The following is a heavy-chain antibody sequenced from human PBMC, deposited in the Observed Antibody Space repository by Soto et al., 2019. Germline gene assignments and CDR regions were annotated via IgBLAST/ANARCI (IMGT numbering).Heavy chain of an antibody. V-gene: IGHV1-3*01. J-gene: IGHJ6*02. CDR2: INAGNGNT. Sequence: ASVKVSCKASGYTFTSYAMHWVRQAPGQRLEWMGWINAGNGNTKYSQKFQGRVTITRDKSASTAYMELSSLRSEDTAVYYCASYFFWERLAKAPYYYYYGMDVWGQGTTVTVSS. D-gene: IGHD1-26*01. CDR1: GYTFTSYA. CDR3: ASYFFWERLAKAPYYYYYGMDV.